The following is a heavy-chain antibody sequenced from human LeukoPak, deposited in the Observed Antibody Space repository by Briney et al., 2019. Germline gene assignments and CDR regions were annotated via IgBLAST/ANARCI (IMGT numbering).Heavy chain of an antibody. V-gene: IGHV3-11*04. CDR1: GFTFSDYY. J-gene: IGHJ4*02. D-gene: IGHD2-15*01. CDR2: ISSSGSTI. Sequence: GGSLRLSCAASGFTFSDYYMSWIRQAPGKGLEWVSYISSSGSTIYYADSVKGRFTISRDNAKNSLYLQMNSLRAEDTAVYYCAKDPQWYCSGGSCYPFDYWGQGTLVTVSS. CDR3: AKDPQWYCSGGSCYPFDY.